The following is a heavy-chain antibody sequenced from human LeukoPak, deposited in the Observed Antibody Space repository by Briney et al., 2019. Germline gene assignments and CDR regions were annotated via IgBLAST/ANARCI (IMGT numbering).Heavy chain of an antibody. Sequence: PGGSLRLSCAASGFTFSDYYMSWIRQAPGKGLEWVSYISSSGSTIYYADSVKGRFTISRDNAKNSLYLQMNSLRAEDPAVYYCARSRSSGWSRYYFDYWGQGTLVTVSS. J-gene: IGHJ4*02. CDR1: GFTFSDYY. CDR3: ARSRSSGWSRYYFDY. V-gene: IGHV3-11*01. CDR2: ISSSGSTI. D-gene: IGHD6-19*01.